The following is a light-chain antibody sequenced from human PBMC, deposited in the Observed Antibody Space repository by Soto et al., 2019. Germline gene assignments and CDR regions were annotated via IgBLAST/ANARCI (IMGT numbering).Light chain of an antibody. V-gene: IGKV1-33*01. J-gene: IGKJ3*01. CDR1: QDISNY. CDR2: DAS. Sequence: DIQMTQSPSSLSASVGDRVTITCQASQDISNYLSWYQQKPGKAPKLLIYDASSLKIGDPSRFSGSGSGTDFTFTISSLQPEDIATYYCQQYDNLPRTFGPGTKVDIK. CDR3: QQYDNLPRT.